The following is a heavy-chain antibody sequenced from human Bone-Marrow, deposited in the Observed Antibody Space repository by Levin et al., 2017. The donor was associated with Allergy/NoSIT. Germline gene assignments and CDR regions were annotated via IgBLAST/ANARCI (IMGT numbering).Heavy chain of an antibody. Sequence: SQTLSLTCTVSGGSISDGTFYWGWIRQPPGKGLEWIGNIFYTGGTYYNPSLKSRATISVETSENQFSLKLSSVTAADTAVYFCASDRGYSGYDSFDDWGQGTLVTVSS. CDR1: GGSISDGTFY. D-gene: IGHD5-12*01. V-gene: IGHV4-39*01. J-gene: IGHJ4*02. CDR3: ASDRGYSGYDSFDD. CDR2: IFYTGGT.